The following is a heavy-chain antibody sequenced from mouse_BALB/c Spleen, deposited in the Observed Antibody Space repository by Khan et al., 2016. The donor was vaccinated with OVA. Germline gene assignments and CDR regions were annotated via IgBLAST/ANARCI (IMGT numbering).Heavy chain of an antibody. CDR3: TRHCFVAWFTY. CDR1: GYSFTNYY. V-gene: IGHV1S135*01. Sequence: VQLQQSGPELMKPGASVKISCKASGYSFTNYYIHWVIQSHGKSLEWIGYIDPFSGGTTYNQKFKGKATLTVDKSSSTAYIPLSNLTSEDSAVYYCTRHCFVAWFTYWGQGTLVTVSA. CDR2: IDPFSGGT. J-gene: IGHJ3*01.